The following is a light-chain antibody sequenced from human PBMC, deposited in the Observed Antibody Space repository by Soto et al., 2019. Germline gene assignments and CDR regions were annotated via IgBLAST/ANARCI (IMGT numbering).Light chain of an antibody. V-gene: IGLV2-23*02. J-gene: IGLJ2*01. CDR3: CSFAGSNSFVL. CDR2: EDT. Sequence: QSALTQPASVSGSPGQPIAIFCTGTSSDVGTYNLVSWYQQHPGKAPKLMIYEDTKRPSGVSNRFSGSKSGNTASLTISGLQAEDEADYYCCSFAGSNSFVLFGGGTKLTVL. CDR1: SSDVGTYNL.